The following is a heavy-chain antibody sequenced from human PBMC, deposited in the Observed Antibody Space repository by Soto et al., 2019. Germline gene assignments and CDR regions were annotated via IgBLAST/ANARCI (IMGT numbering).Heavy chain of an antibody. D-gene: IGHD5-12*01. V-gene: IGHV1-18*01. J-gene: IGHJ6*02. CDR3: AMVDNCVTPTPQDV. CDR2: ISPDSGNT. Sequence: QVQLVQSGDEVRKPGSSVKVSCKASGYIFVNYGIAWVRQAPGQGLEWMGWISPDSGNTHYASKVQGRLTMTTDTSTGTAYMDLGSLTSDDTAVYYCAMVDNCVTPTPQDVWGQGTTVTVSS. CDR1: GYIFVNYG.